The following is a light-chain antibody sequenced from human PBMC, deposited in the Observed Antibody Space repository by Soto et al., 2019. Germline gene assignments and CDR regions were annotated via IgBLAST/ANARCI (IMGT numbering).Light chain of an antibody. J-gene: IGLJ1*01. Sequence: QSVLTQPASVSGSPGQSITISCTGTSSDVGGYNYVSWYQQHPGKAPKLMIYDVSNRPSGVSNRFSGSKSGNTAPLTISGLQAEDEADYYCSSYTSSSTPGLGTGTKVTVL. CDR3: SSYTSSSTPG. V-gene: IGLV2-14*01. CDR2: DVS. CDR1: SSDVGGYNY.